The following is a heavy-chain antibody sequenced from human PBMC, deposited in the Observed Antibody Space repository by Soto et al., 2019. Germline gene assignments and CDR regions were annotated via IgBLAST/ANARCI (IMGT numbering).Heavy chain of an antibody. V-gene: IGHV3-33*01. CDR2: IWYDGSNK. CDR1: GFTFSSYG. Sequence: QVQLVESGGGVVQPGRSLRLSCAASGFTFSSYGMHWVRQAPGKGLEWVAVIWYDGSNKYYADSVKGRFTISRDNSKNALYLQMNSLRAEDTAVYYCARDGYCSGGSCYSVPVVEYWGQGTLVTVSS. J-gene: IGHJ4*02. CDR3: ARDGYCSGGSCYSVPVVEY. D-gene: IGHD2-15*01.